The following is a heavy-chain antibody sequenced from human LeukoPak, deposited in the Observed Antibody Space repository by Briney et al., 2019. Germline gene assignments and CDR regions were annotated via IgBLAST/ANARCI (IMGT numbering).Heavy chain of an antibody. CDR3: ARADYYYGSGMGAFDI. Sequence: ASVKVSCKASGYTFTSYGISWVRQAPGQGLEWMGWISAYNGNTNYAQKLQGRVTMTTDTSTSTAYMELRSLRSDDTAVYYCARADYYYGSGMGAFDIWGQGTMVTVSS. D-gene: IGHD3-10*01. CDR1: GYTFTSYG. CDR2: ISAYNGNT. J-gene: IGHJ3*02. V-gene: IGHV1-18*01.